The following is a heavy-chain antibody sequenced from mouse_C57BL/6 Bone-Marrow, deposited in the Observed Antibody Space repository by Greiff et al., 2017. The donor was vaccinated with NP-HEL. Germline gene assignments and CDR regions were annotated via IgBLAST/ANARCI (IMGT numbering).Heavy chain of an antibody. D-gene: IGHD2-1*01. V-gene: IGHV1-54*01. CDR2: INPGSGGT. CDR1: GYAFTNYL. Sequence: VQLQQSGAELVRPGTSVKVSCKASGYAFTNYLIEWVKQRPGQGLEWIGMINPGSGGTNYNEKFKGKATLTADKSSSTAYMQLSSLTSEDSAVYFCARDLLHWGQGTSVTVSS. J-gene: IGHJ4*01. CDR3: ARDLLH.